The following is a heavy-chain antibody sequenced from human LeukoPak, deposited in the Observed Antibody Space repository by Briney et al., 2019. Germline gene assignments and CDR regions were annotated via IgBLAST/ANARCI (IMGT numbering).Heavy chain of an antibody. D-gene: IGHD1-1*01. Sequence: GGSLRLSCAASGFTFSSYGMHWVRQAPGKGLEWVAVISYDGSNKYYADSVKGRFTISRDNSKNTLYLQMNSLRAEDTAVYYCAKDESDWNPAEFDYWGQGTLVTVSS. CDR3: AKDESDWNPAEFDY. CDR2: ISYDGSNK. V-gene: IGHV3-30*18. J-gene: IGHJ4*02. CDR1: GFTFSSYG.